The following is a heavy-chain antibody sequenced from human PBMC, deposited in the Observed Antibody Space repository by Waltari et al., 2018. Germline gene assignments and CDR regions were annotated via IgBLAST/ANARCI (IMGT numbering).Heavy chain of an antibody. CDR2: INHRWST. V-gene: IGHV4-34*01. D-gene: IGHD6-6*01. J-gene: IGHJ6*02. CDR3: ARAPGRKRGAARPPYYYGMDV. CDR1: GGSFSGYY. Sequence: QVQLQQWGAGLLKPSETLSLTCAVYGGSFSGYYWSWIRQPPGKGLEWIGEINHRWSTNFNPSLKMLVTISLDTSKTQFSLELSSVTAADTAVYDCARAPGRKRGAARPPYYYGMDVWGQGTTVTVSS.